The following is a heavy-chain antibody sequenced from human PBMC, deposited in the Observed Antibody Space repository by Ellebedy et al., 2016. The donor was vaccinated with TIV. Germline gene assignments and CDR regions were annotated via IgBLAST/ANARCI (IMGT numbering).Heavy chain of an antibody. CDR3: ARGNVELRRVGSDY. D-gene: IGHD1-7*01. V-gene: IGHV4-4*02. CDR2: IYHSGST. Sequence: MPSETLSLTCAVSGGSISSSNWWSWVRQPPGKGLEWIGEIYHSGSTNDNLSLTSRLTVSVDKSKNQFSLNLSSVTAADTAVYYCARGNVELRRVGSDYWGQGTLVTVSS. CDR1: GGSISSSNW. J-gene: IGHJ4*02.